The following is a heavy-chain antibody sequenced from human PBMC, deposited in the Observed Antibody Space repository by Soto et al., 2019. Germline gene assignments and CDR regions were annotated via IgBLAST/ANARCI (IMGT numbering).Heavy chain of an antibody. J-gene: IGHJ6*02. CDR3: ARSTAGGLYSFYYYGMDV. Sequence: GASVKVSCKASGYTFTGYYMHWVRQAPGQGLEWMGWINTSNGNTNYEQKLQGRATMSTDTSTSTAYMDLTSLRSDDTAVYYCARSTAGGLYSFYYYGMDVWGQGTTVTVSS. V-gene: IGHV1-18*04. CDR1: GYTFTGYY. D-gene: IGHD3-16*01. CDR2: INTSNGNT.